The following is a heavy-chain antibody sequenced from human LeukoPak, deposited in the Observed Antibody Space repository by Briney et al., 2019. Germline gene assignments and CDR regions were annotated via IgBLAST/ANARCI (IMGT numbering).Heavy chain of an antibody. CDR2: INPNSGGT. V-gene: IGHV1-2*02. Sequence: ASVKVSCKASGYTFTGYYMHWVRQAPGQGLEWMGWINPNSGGTNYAQKFQGRVTMTRDTSISTAYMELSRLRSDDTAVYYCARAGCSSTSCYTGANWFDPWGQGTLVTVSS. J-gene: IGHJ5*02. D-gene: IGHD2-2*02. CDR1: GYTFTGYY. CDR3: ARAGCSSTSCYTGANWFDP.